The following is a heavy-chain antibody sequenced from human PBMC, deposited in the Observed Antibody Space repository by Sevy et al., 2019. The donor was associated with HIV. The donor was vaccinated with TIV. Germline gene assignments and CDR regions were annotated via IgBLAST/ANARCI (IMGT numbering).Heavy chain of an antibody. Sequence: GGSLRLSCAASGFTFSSYGMHWVRQAPGKGLEWVAVIWYDGSNKYYADSVKGRFTISRDNSKNTLYLQMNSLRAEDTALYYCARDHYYDSSGGAFDIWGQGTMVTVSS. CDR3: ARDHYYDSSGGAFDI. CDR2: IWYDGSNK. V-gene: IGHV3-33*01. J-gene: IGHJ3*02. CDR1: GFTFSSYG. D-gene: IGHD3-22*01.